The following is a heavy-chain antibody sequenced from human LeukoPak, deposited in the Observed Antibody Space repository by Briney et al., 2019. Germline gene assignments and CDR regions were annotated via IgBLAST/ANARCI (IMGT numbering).Heavy chain of an antibody. CDR2: IYYSGST. D-gene: IGHD5-12*01. CDR1: GGSISSYF. J-gene: IGHJ6*02. Sequence: SETLSLTCTVSGGSISSYFWSWIRQPPGKGLEWIGYIYYSGSTNYNPSLKSRVTISVDTSKNQFSLKLSSVTAADTAVYYCARRDIVATKGSYYYGMDVWGQGTTVTVSS. V-gene: IGHV4-59*01. CDR3: ARRDIVATKGSYYYGMDV.